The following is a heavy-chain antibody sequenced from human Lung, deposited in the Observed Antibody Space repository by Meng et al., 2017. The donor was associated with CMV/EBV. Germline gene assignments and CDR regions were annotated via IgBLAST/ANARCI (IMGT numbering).Heavy chain of an antibody. CDR1: GFTFSSYW. CDR2: IKSDGSSS. D-gene: IGHD1-7*01. CDR3: ARENYRQYYYYGMDV. V-gene: IGHV3-74*01. J-gene: IGHJ6*02. Sequence: ESXKISXVASGFTFSSYWMHWVRQAPGKGLVWVSRIKSDGSSSAYADSVRGRFTISRDNAKNTLYLQMNSLRADDTAVYYCARENYRQYYYYGMDVWGQGTXVTGAS.